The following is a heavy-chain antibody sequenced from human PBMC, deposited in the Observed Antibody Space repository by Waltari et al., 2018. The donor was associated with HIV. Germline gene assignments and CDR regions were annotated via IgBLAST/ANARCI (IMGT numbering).Heavy chain of an antibody. CDR1: GGSISSYY. J-gene: IGHJ4*02. CDR2: IYYSGST. V-gene: IGHV4-59*01. CDR3: ARADPGRFDY. Sequence: QVQLQESGPGLVKPSETLSLTCPVSGGSISSYYWSWIRQPPGKGLEWIGYIYYSGSTNYNPSLKSRVTISVDTSKNQFSLKLSSVTAADTAVYYCARADPGRFDYWGQGTLVTVSS.